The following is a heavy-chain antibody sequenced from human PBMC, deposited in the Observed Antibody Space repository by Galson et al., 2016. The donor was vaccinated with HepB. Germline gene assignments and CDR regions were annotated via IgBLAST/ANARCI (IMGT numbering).Heavy chain of an antibody. J-gene: IGHJ4*02. CDR1: GFTFRTYA. CDR2: ITANSDST. Sequence: SLRLSCAASGFTFRTYAMAWVRQAPGKGLEWVSDITANSDSTKYADSVKGRFTISRDNSKNTVYLQMNTLRAEDTAVYYCAKDQIFGDGRLCLDYWGRGTLVTVSS. V-gene: IGHV3-23*01. CDR3: AKDQIFGDGRLCLDY. D-gene: IGHD3-16*01.